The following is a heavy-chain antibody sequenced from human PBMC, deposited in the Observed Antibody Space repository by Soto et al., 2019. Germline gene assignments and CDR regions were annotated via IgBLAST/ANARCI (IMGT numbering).Heavy chain of an antibody. J-gene: IGHJ4*02. Sequence: SVKVSCKASGGTFTSYAISWVRQAPGQGLEWMGGIIPIFGTANYAQKFQGRVTITADESTSTAYMELRSLRSEDTAVYYCARVTAYNWSRQYFFDYWGQGTLVTVS. V-gene: IGHV1-69*13. D-gene: IGHD1-20*01. CDR3: ARVTAYNWSRQYFFDY. CDR2: IIPIFGTA. CDR1: GGTFTSYA.